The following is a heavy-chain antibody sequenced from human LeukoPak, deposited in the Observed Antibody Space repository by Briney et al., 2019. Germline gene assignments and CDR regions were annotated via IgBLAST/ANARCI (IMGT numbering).Heavy chain of an antibody. CDR3: ARGVYYDFWSGPETNNWFDP. D-gene: IGHD3-3*01. J-gene: IGHJ5*02. Sequence: SGTLSLTCAVSGGSISSSNWWSWVRQPPGKGLEWIGEIYHSGSTNYNPSLKSRVTISQDTSKNQFSLRLSSVTAADTAVYYCARGVYYDFWSGPETNNWFDPWGQGTLVTVSS. CDR2: IYHSGST. V-gene: IGHV4-4*02. CDR1: GGSISSSNW.